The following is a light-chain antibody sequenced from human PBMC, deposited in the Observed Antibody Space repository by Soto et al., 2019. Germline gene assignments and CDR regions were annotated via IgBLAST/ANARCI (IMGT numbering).Light chain of an antibody. J-gene: IGLJ1*01. CDR2: GNS. V-gene: IGLV1-40*01. CDR1: SSNIGAGYD. CDR3: QSYDSSLSGYV. Sequence: QAVVTQPPSVSGAPGQRVTISCTGSSSNIGAGYDVHWYQQLPGTAPKLLIYGNSNRPSGVPDRFSGSKSVTSASLAITGLQAEDEADYYCQSYDSSLSGYVFGTGTKLTVL.